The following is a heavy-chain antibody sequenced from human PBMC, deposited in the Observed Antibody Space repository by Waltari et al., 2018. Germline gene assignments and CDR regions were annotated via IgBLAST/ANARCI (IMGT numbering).Heavy chain of an antibody. V-gene: IGHV1-58*01. CDR3: AAVPWGGSYYYYYMDV. Sequence: QMQLVQSGPEVKKPGTSVKVSCKASGFTFTSSAVQWVRQARGQRLEWIGWIVVGSGNTNYEQKFQERVTITRDRSTSTAYMELSSLRSEDTAVYYCAAVPWGGSYYYYYMDVWGKGTTVTVSS. J-gene: IGHJ6*03. CDR2: IVVGSGNT. CDR1: GFTFTSSA. D-gene: IGHD1-1*01.